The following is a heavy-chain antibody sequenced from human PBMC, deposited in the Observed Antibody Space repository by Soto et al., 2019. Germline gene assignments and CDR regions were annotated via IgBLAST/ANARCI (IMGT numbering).Heavy chain of an antibody. CDR3: AKDSVGGSGYEDLGGYYYYGMDV. CDR1: GFTFSSYG. D-gene: IGHD5-12*01. V-gene: IGHV3-30*18. CDR2: ISYDGSNK. J-gene: IGHJ6*02. Sequence: GGSLRLSCAASGFTFSSYGMHWVRQAPGKGLEWVAVISYDGSNKYYADSVKGRFTISRDNSKNTLYLQMNSLRAEDTAVYYCAKDSVGGSGYEDLGGYYYYGMDVWGQGTTVTVSS.